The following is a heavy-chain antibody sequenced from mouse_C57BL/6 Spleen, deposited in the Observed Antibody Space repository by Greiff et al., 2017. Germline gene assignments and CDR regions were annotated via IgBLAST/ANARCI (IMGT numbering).Heavy chain of an antibody. Sequence: QVQLKESGAELVRPGTSVKVSCKASGYAFTNYLIEWVKQRPGQGLEWIGVINPGSGGTNYNEKFKGKATLTADKSSSTAYMQLSSLTSEDSAVYFCERRWNYYAMDYWGQGTSVTVSS. J-gene: IGHJ4*01. CDR3: ERRWNYYAMDY. CDR2: INPGSGGT. V-gene: IGHV1-54*01. CDR1: GYAFTNYL.